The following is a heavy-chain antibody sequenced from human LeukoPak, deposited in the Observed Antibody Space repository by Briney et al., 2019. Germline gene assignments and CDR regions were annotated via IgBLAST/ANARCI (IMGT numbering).Heavy chain of an antibody. CDR2: IIPIFGTA. D-gene: IGHD6-6*01. Sequence: SVKVSCKASGYTFTSYGISWVRQAPEQGLEWMGGIIPIFGTANYAQKFQGRVTITTDESTSTAYMELSSLRSEDTAVYYCARETPIAAEYYFDYWGQGTLVTVSS. V-gene: IGHV1-69*05. J-gene: IGHJ4*02. CDR3: ARETPIAAEYYFDY. CDR1: GYTFTSYG.